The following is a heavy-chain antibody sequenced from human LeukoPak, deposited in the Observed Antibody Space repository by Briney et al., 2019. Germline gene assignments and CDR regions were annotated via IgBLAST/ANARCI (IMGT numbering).Heavy chain of an antibody. Sequence: SETLSLTCTVSGYSISSGFYWGWIRPPPGRGLEWIGSIYHSGSTSYNPSLKSRVTISVDTSKNQFSLKLSSLTAADTAIYYCARGSGTYFRTYFDPWGQGTLVTVSS. CDR2: IYHSGST. V-gene: IGHV4-38-2*02. CDR1: GYSISSGFY. J-gene: IGHJ5*02. D-gene: IGHD3-10*01. CDR3: ARGSGTYFRTYFDP.